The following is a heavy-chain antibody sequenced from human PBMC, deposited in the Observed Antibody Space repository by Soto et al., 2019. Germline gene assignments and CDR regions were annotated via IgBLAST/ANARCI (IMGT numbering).Heavy chain of an antibody. Sequence: ASLKVSCKASGYTFTSYGISWVRQAPGQGLEWMGWISAYNGNTNYAQKLQGRVTMTTDTSTSTAYMELRSLRSDDTAVYYCAREGYCSGGSRSDYDAFDIWGQGTIVTVSS. V-gene: IGHV1-18*01. CDR3: AREGYCSGGSRSDYDAFDI. D-gene: IGHD2-15*01. CDR2: ISAYNGNT. CDR1: GYTFTSYG. J-gene: IGHJ3*02.